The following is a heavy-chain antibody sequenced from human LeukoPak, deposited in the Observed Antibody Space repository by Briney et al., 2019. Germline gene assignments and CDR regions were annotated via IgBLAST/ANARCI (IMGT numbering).Heavy chain of an antibody. D-gene: IGHD3-3*01. CDR3: ARRTIFGVVTFDY. CDR2: ISGYTGNT. V-gene: IGHV1-18*01. Sequence: ASVKASCKASGYTXTSYGISWVRQAPGQGLEWMGWISGYTGNTNYAHKLQGRVTMTTDTSTSTAYMGLRSLRSDDTAVYYCARRTIFGVVTFDYWGQGTLVTVPS. J-gene: IGHJ4*02. CDR1: GYTXTSYG.